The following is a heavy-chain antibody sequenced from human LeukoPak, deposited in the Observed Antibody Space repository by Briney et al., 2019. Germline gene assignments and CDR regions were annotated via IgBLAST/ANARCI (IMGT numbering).Heavy chain of an antibody. CDR1: GFTFSSYS. Sequence: PGGSLRLSCAASGFTFSSYSMNWVRQAPGKGLEWVSSISSSSSYIYYADSVKGRFTISRDNAKNSLYLQMNSLRAEDTAVYYCARVVRQWLGYFDLWGRGTLVTVSS. CDR3: ARVVRQWLGYFDL. V-gene: IGHV3-21*01. D-gene: IGHD6-19*01. J-gene: IGHJ2*01. CDR2: ISSSSSYI.